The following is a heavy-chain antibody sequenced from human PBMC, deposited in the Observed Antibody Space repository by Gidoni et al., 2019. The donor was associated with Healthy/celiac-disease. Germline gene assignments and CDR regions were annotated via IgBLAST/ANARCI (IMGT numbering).Heavy chain of an antibody. CDR3: ARADSSSSSRFFDI. Sequence: QVQLQESGPGLVKPSETLSLTCTVSGGSISIYYWSWIRQPPGKGLEWIGSIYYSGSTNYTPSLKSRVTISVDTSKNQFSLKLSSVTAADTAVYYCARADSSSSSRFFDIWGQGTMVTVSS. J-gene: IGHJ3*02. CDR2: IYYSGST. D-gene: IGHD6-6*01. CDR1: GGSISIYY. V-gene: IGHV4-59*01.